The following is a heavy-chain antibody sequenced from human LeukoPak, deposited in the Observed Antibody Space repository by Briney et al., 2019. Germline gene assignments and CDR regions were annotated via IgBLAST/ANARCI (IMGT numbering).Heavy chain of an antibody. V-gene: IGHV3-7*01. Sequence: GGSLRLSCAASGFTFSSYMMTWVRQAPGKGLEWVANIKPDGGEKFYVDSVRGRFTISRDNAKNSLYLQMNSLRAEDTAVYYCARAYVVVPAALDYWGQGTLVTVSS. D-gene: IGHD2-2*01. J-gene: IGHJ4*02. CDR3: ARAYVVVPAALDY. CDR2: IKPDGGEK. CDR1: GFTFSSYM.